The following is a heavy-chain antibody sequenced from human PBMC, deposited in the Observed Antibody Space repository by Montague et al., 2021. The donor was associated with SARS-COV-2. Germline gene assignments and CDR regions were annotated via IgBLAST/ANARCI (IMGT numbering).Heavy chain of an antibody. J-gene: IGHJ2*01. Sequence: PALVKPTQTLTLTCTFSGFSVSTSGLCVSWIRQPPGKALEWLALIDWVDDTYYSTSLKTRLAISKDTSKNQVALTMTDMDPVDTGTYYCARIPEYSSGGGPDWYFDLWGRGTLVTVSS. CDR3: ARIPEYSSGGGPDWYFDL. CDR2: IDWVDDT. CDR1: GFSVSTSGLC. V-gene: IGHV2-70*01. D-gene: IGHD6-19*01.